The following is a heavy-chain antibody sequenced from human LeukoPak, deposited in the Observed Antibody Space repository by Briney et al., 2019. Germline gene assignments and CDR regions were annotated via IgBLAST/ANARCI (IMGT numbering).Heavy chain of an antibody. CDR3: AREGCSSSNCYTDY. D-gene: IGHD2-2*02. CDR2: IYYSGST. J-gene: IGHJ4*02. CDR1: GGSISSGGYY. V-gene: IGHV4-31*03. Sequence: SETLSLTCTVSGGSISSGGYYWSWLRQHPGKGLEWIGYIYYSGSTYYNPSLKSRVTISVDTSKNQFSLKLSSVTAADTAAFYCAREGCSSSNCYTDYWGQGTLVTVSS.